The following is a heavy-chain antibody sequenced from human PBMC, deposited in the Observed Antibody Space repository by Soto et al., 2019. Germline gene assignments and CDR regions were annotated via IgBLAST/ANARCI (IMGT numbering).Heavy chain of an antibody. CDR3: AHSPGWYFLDY. Sequence: QVQLQESGPGLVEPSGTLSLTCAVSGASIIRQNYYNWVRQSPGKGLEWIGEIHNSGNTNFSPSLKSRVTLSVDTSKNQVSLRLSSVTAAHTAIYYCAHSPGWYFLDYWGQGALVTVS. V-gene: IGHV4-4*02. CDR1: GASIIRQNY. J-gene: IGHJ4*02. D-gene: IGHD6-13*01. CDR2: IHNSGNT.